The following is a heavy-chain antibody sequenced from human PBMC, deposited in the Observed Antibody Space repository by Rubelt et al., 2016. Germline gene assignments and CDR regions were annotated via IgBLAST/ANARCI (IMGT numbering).Heavy chain of an antibody. CDR2: ITASGGAD. D-gene: IGHD2/OR15-2a*01. CDR3: VRDEYGVGGDP. Sequence: EVQLVESGGGLVQPGGSLRLSCAASGFSFNIYEMNWVRQAPGKGLEWVSYITASGGADYSADAVKGRFTVSRDNAKNLLYLQMNNVTDDDTALYYCVRDEYGVGGDPWGQGTLVTVSS. CDR1: GFSFNIYE. J-gene: IGHJ5*02. V-gene: IGHV3-48*03.